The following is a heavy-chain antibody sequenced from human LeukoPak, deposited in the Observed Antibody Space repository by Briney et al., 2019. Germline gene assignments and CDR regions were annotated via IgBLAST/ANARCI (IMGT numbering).Heavy chain of an antibody. D-gene: IGHD5-24*01. CDR1: GYSFTTYW. J-gene: IGHJ5*02. V-gene: IGHV5-51*01. CDR3: ARRRDGPTSTYNWFDP. CDR2: IYPGDSDT. Sequence: GESLKSSCGSSGYSFTTYWIGLVRQMPGKGLEWMGIIYPGDSDTRYSPSFQGQVTISADKSISTAYLQWSSLKASDTAMYYCARRRDGPTSTYNWFDPWGQGTLVTVSS.